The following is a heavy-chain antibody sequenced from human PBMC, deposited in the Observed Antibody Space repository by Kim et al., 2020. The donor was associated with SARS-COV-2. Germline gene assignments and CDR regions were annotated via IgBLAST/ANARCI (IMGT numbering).Heavy chain of an antibody. CDR3: ARRDYDSGGYMDAFDI. Sequence: LNSRVTIPIDTSKNQFSLERSSVTAADTAVYYCARRDYDSGGYMDAFDIWGQGTMVTVSS. D-gene: IGHD3-22*01. J-gene: IGHJ3*02. V-gene: IGHV4-39*01.